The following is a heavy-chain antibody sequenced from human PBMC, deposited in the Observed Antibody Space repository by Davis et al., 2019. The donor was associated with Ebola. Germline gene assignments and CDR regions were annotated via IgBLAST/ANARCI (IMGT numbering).Heavy chain of an antibody. CDR1: GYTFTDFY. V-gene: IGHV1-2*02. CDR3: ARDVRHLGVNY. Sequence: ASVKVSCKASGYTFTDFYMHWVRQAPGQGLEWMGWVNPHSGGTNYAQKFQGRVTMTRDTSITTAYMELSSLRSDDTAVYYCARDVRHLGVNYWGQGTLVTVSS. CDR2: VNPHSGGT. J-gene: IGHJ4*02. D-gene: IGHD2-21*01.